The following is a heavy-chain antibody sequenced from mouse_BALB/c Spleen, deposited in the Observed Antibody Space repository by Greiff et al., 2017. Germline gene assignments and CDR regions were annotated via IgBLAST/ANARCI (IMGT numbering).Heavy chain of an antibody. CDR1: GYAFTNYL. CDR3: ARGDGNYAYYAMDY. J-gene: IGHJ4*01. Sequence: QVQLRQSGAELVRPGTSVKVSCKASGYAFTNYLIEWVKQRPGQGLEWIGVINPGSGGTNYNEKFKGKATLTADKSSSTAYMQLSSLTSDDSAVYFCARGDGNYAYYAMDYWGQGTSVTVSS. D-gene: IGHD2-1*01. V-gene: IGHV1-54*01. CDR2: INPGSGGT.